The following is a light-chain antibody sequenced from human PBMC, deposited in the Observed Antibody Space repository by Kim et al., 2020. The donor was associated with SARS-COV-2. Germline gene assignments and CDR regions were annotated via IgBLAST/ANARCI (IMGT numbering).Light chain of an antibody. J-gene: IGKJ1*01. V-gene: IGKV3-11*01. CDR3: YHRTDWPPLGT. CDR1: QNVRTS. CDR2: EVF. Sequence: ETVLTQSPATLSLSPGDRATLSCRASQNVRTSLAWYQKKPGQTPRLLIYEVFNRAGGVPARFSGSGSETDFTLTISSLGPEDFAVYYCYHRTDWPPLGTFGQGTKVDIK.